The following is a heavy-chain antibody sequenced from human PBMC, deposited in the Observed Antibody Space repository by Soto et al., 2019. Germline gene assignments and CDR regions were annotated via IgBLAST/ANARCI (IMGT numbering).Heavy chain of an antibody. J-gene: IGHJ6*02. CDR3: GSAHSCYDHGEDSYRGGDV. Sequence: EVQLVESGGGLVQPGGSLRLSCAASGYSLSTYWMHWVRQIPGQGLTWVSRIGPDGSSATYADSVKGRFTISRDNANNGVYLQMNRLRAEDTAVYYCGSAHSCYDHGEDSYRGGDVCGQGSTVTVSS. D-gene: IGHD3-3*01. CDR2: IGPDGSSA. V-gene: IGHV3-74*03. CDR1: GYSLSTYW.